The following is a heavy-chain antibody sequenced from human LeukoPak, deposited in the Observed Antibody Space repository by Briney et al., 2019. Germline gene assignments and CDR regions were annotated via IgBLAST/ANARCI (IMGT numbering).Heavy chain of an antibody. V-gene: IGHV4-59*08. CDR2: IYYSGTT. J-gene: IGHJ4*02. CDR1: GASISSSY. Sequence: PSETLSLTCTVSGASISSSYWSWIRQPPGKGLEWIGYIYYSGTTNYNPSLKSRLTISVDTSKNQFSLKLSSVTAADTAVYYCARRGYCSGGTCFTFDLWGQGTV. CDR3: ARRGYCSGGTCFTFDL. D-gene: IGHD2-15*01.